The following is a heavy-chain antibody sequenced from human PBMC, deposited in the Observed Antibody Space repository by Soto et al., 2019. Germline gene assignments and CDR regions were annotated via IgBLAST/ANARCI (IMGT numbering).Heavy chain of an antibody. J-gene: IGHJ4*02. CDR2: ISGYNGNT. CDR1: GYTFTTYG. D-gene: IGHD4-17*01. CDR3: AREYGNYGPDY. V-gene: IGHV1-18*01. Sequence: QVQLVQSGAEVKKPGASVKVSCKASGYTFTTYGIDWVRQAPGQGLEWMGWISGYNGNTNYAQKLQGRVTMTSDTSTYTAYMELSSLRSDDTAVYYCAREYGNYGPDYWGQGTLVTVSS.